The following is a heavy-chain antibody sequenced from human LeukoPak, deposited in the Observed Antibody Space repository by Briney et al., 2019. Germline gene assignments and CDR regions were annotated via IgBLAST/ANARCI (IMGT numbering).Heavy chain of an antibody. D-gene: IGHD6-13*01. CDR3: ATDLADATYGFDI. J-gene: IGHJ3*02. CDR2: FIPILGTS. Sequence: SVRVSCKPSGGTFTKFAISWVRQAPGQGLEWVGGFIPILGTSNSAKKFQGRLTVTKDEFTGTAYMELSTLRSEDTAVYYCATDLADATYGFDIWGQGTMVTVSS. CDR1: GGTFTKFA. V-gene: IGHV1-69*05.